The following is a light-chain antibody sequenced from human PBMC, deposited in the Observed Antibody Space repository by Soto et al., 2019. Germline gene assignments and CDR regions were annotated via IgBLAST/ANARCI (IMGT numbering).Light chain of an antibody. J-gene: IGKJ1*01. CDR3: QQRSNRPPATWT. Sequence: EIVLTQSPATLSLSPGERATLSCRASQSVSSYLAWYQQKPGQAPRLLIYDASNRATGIPARFSGSGSGTDFTLTISSLEPEDFAVYYCQQRSNRPPATWTFGQGTKVDIK. V-gene: IGKV3-11*01. CDR2: DAS. CDR1: QSVSSY.